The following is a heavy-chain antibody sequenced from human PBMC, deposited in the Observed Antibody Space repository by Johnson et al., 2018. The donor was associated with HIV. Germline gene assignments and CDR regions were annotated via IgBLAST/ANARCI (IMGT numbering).Heavy chain of an antibody. D-gene: IGHD1-1*01. J-gene: IGHJ3*02. Sequence: QVQLVESGGGVVQPGRSLRLSCAASGFTCSSYAMHWVRQAPGKGLEWVAVISYDGSNKYYADSVKGRFTISRDNSKNTLYLQMNSLRAEDTAVYYCAKDRTGFDAFDIWGQGTMVTVSS. CDR3: AKDRTGFDAFDI. CDR2: ISYDGSNK. CDR1: GFTCSSYA. V-gene: IGHV3-30*04.